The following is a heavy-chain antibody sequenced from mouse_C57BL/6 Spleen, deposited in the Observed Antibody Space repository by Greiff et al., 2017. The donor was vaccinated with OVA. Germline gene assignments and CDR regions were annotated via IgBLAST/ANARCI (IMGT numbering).Heavy chain of an antibody. Sequence: EVQGVESGGGLVKPGGSLKLSCAASGFTFSDYGMHWVRQAPEKGLEWVAYISSGSSTIYYADTVTGRFTISRDNAKNTLFLQMTSLRSEDTAMYYCARQDDYDDYAMDYWGQGTSVTVSS. J-gene: IGHJ4*01. CDR3: ARQDDYDDYAMDY. CDR2: ISSGSSTI. CDR1: GFTFSDYG. V-gene: IGHV5-17*01. D-gene: IGHD2-4*01.